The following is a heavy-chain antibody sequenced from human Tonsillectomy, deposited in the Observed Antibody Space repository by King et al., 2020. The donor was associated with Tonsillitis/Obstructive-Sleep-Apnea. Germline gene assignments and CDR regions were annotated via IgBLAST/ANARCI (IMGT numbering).Heavy chain of an antibody. CDR1: GFTFSPYG. Sequence: HVQLVESGGGVGQPGRSLRLSCAASGFTFSPYGMHWVRQAPGKGREWVASIWYDGSSKFYADSVRGRFTISRDNSKNTLHLQMNSLRAEDTAIYYCARDGSARDIDYWGQGTLVTVSS. D-gene: IGHD6-25*01. J-gene: IGHJ4*02. V-gene: IGHV3-33*01. CDR2: IWYDGSSK. CDR3: ARDGSARDIDY.